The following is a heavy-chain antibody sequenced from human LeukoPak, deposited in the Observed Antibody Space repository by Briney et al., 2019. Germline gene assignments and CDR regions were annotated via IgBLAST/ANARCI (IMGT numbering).Heavy chain of an antibody. CDR2: IYYTGST. V-gene: IGHV4-59*01. CDR3: ARGPTQSAYGSGSRWAFDI. J-gene: IGHJ3*02. D-gene: IGHD3-10*01. Sequence: SETLSLTCTVSGGSISSYYWSWIRQPPGKGLEWIGYIYYTGSTKYNPSLKSRGIISVDTSKNQFSLKLSSVTAADTAMYYCARGPTQSAYGSGSRWAFDIWGQGTMVTVSS. CDR1: GGSISSYY.